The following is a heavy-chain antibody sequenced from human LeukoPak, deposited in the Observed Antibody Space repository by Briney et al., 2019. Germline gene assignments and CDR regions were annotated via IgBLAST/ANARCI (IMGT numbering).Heavy chain of an antibody. J-gene: IGHJ4*02. V-gene: IGHV5-51*01. CDR2: IYPGDSDT. CDR1: GYSFTSYW. CDR3: ARRHQYSSSFVGIDY. Sequence: GESPKISCKGFGYSFTSYWIGWVRQMPGKGLGWMGIIYPGDSDTRYSPSFQGQVTISADKSISTGYLQWSSLKASDTAMYYCARRHQYSSSFVGIDYWGQGTLVTVSS. D-gene: IGHD6-6*01.